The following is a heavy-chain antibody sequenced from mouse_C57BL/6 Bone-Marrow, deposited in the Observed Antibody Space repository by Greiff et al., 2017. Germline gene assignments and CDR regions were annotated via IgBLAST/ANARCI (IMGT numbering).Heavy chain of an antibody. CDR3: TRERYGSSTYYFDY. CDR1: GYTFTDYE. CDR2: IDPETGGT. D-gene: IGHD1-1*01. Sequence: VQLQQSGAELVRPGASVTLSCKASGYTFTDYEMHWVKQTPVHGLEWIGAIDPETGGTAYNQKFKGKARLTADKSSSTAYMELRSLTSEDSAVDYCTRERYGSSTYYFDYWGQGTTLTVSS. J-gene: IGHJ2*01. V-gene: IGHV1-15*01.